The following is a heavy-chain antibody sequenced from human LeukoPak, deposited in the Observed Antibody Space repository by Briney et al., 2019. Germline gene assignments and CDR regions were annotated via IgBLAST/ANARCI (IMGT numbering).Heavy chain of an antibody. CDR2: IKQDGSEK. V-gene: IGHV3-7*01. CDR3: ARDAPRYFDWLSPPGGKYYFDY. Sequence: GGSLRLSCAASGFTFSSYWMRWVRQAPGKGLEWVGNIKQDGSEKYYVDSVKGRFTISRDNAKNSLYLQMNSLRAEDTAVYYCARDAPRYFDWLSPPGGKYYFDYWGQGTLVTVSS. J-gene: IGHJ4*02. D-gene: IGHD3-9*01. CDR1: GFTFSSYW.